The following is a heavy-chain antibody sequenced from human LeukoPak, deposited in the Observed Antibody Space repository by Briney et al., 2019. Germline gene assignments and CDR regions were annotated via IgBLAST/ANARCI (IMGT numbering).Heavy chain of an antibody. J-gene: IGHJ4*02. Sequence: SETLSLTCTVSGGSISSYYWSWIRQPAGKGLEWIGRIYTSGSTNYNPSLKSRVTMSVDTSRNQFSLNLSSVTAADTAMYYCARDSSNWRQYDCWGQGTLVTVSS. V-gene: IGHV4-4*07. CDR3: ARDSSNWRQYDC. CDR2: IYTSGST. CDR1: GGSISSYY. D-gene: IGHD5-24*01.